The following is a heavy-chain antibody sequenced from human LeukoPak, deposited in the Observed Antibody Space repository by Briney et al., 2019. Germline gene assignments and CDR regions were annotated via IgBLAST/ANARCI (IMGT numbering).Heavy chain of an antibody. CDR3: ARVYYSSSYDYWYFDL. J-gene: IGHJ2*01. V-gene: IGHV4-39*07. CDR2: IYYSGST. D-gene: IGHD6-13*01. Sequence: PSETLSLTCNVSGGSISSRSYYWGWIRQPPGKGLEWIGSIYYSGSTYYNPSLKSRVTISVDTSKNQFSLKLRSVTAADTAVYYCARVYYSSSYDYWYFDLWGRGTLVTVSS. CDR1: GGSISSRSYY.